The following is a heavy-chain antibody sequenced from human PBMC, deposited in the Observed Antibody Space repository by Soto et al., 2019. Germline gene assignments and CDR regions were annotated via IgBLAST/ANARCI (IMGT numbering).Heavy chain of an antibody. CDR3: ARAAFRSGYYGYYYGMDV. CDR2: IIPTLGTP. Sequence: QVQLVQSGAEVKKPGSSVKVSCKASGGTFSTHAISWVRQAPGQGLEWLGGIIPTLGTPNYAQQFQGRVTVTADEYPSTAYMELSRLTSEDTAVYYWARAAFRSGYYGYYYGMDVWGQGTAVNV. J-gene: IGHJ6*02. D-gene: IGHD3-3*01. V-gene: IGHV1-69*01. CDR1: GGTFSTHA.